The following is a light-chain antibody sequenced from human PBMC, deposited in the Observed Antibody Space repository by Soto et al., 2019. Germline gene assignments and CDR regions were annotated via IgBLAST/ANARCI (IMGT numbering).Light chain of an antibody. Sequence: DIQMTQSPSTLSASVGDSVAITCRASQDISTWLAWYQQRPGKAPHLLIYDASRLQSGVPPRFSGSGSGTDFTLAISSLQPEDSATYYCLQDINYPWTFGQGTKVDIK. J-gene: IGKJ1*01. V-gene: IGKV1-5*01. CDR2: DAS. CDR3: LQDINYPWT. CDR1: QDISTW.